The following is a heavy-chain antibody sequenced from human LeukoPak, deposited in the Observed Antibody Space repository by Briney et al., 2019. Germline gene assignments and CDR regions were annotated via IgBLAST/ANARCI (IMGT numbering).Heavy chain of an antibody. CDR1: GYTFTSNY. D-gene: IGHD4-17*01. J-gene: IGHJ4*02. V-gene: IGHV1-69*06. CDR2: IIPIFGTA. Sequence: SVKVSCKAFGYTFTSNYMHWVRQAPGQGLEWMGGIIPIFGTANYAQKFQGRVTITADKSTSTAYMELSSLRSEDTAVYYCARSDYGDYVLTLFDYWGQGTLVTVSS. CDR3: ARSDYGDYVLTLFDY.